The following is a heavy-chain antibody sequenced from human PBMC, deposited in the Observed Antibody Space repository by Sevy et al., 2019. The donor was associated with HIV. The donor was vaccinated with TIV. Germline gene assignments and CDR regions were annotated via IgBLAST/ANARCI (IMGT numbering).Heavy chain of an antibody. CDR1: GFTFSSYA. J-gene: IGHJ4*02. D-gene: IGHD2-21*02. Sequence: GGSLRLSCAASGFTFSSYAMHWVRQAPGKGLEWVAVISYDGSNKYYADSVKGRFTISRDNSKNTLYLQMNSLRAEDTAVYYCARESGSDWYLDSWGQGTLVTVSS. CDR2: ISYDGSNK. CDR3: ARESGSDWYLDS. V-gene: IGHV3-30*04.